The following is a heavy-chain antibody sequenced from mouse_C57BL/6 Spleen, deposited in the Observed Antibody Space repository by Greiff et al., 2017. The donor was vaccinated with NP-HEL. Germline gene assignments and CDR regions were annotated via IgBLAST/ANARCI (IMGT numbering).Heavy chain of an antibody. CDR2: ISSGSSTL. CDR1: GFTFSDYG. J-gene: IGHJ2*01. V-gene: IGHV5-17*01. CDR3: ARPYYYGSSYVGD. Sequence: EVKLVESGGGLVKPGGSLKLSCAASGFTFSDYGMHWVRQAPEKGLEWVAYISSGSSTLYYADTVKGRFTISRDNAKNTLFLQMTSLRSEDTAMYYCARPYYYGSSYVGDWGQGTTLTVSS. D-gene: IGHD1-1*01.